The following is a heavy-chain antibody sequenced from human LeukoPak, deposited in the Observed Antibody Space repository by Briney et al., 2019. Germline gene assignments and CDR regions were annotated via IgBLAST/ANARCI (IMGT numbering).Heavy chain of an antibody. CDR2: IYYSGST. CDR1: GGSISSYY. V-gene: IGHV4-59*01. Sequence: PSETLSPTCTVSGGSISSYYWSWIRQPPGKGLEWIGYIYYSGSTNYNPSLKSRVTISVDTSKNQFSLKLSSVTAADTAVYYCARYEQQSSYLDYMDVWGKGTTVTVSS. D-gene: IGHD6-13*01. J-gene: IGHJ6*03. CDR3: ARYEQQSSYLDYMDV.